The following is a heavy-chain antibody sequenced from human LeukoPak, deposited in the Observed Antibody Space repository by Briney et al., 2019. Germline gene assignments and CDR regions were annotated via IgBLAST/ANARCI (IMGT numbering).Heavy chain of an antibody. J-gene: IGHJ5*02. Sequence: PSETLSLTCTVSGDSISSSSYYWGWIRQPPGKGLEWIGSIYYSGSTYYNPSLKSRVTISVDTSKNQFSLKLSAVTATDTAVYYCARPLGIERYTWFDPWGQGTLVTVSS. CDR2: IYYSGST. V-gene: IGHV4-39*01. CDR1: GDSISSSSYY. D-gene: IGHD7-27*01. CDR3: ARPLGIERYTWFDP.